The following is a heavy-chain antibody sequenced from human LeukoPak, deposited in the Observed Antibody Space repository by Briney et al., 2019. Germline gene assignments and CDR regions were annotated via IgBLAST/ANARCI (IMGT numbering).Heavy chain of an antibody. CDR3: ARHLSGWPGHAFDI. D-gene: IGHD3-16*02. V-gene: IGHV4-39*01. J-gene: IGHJ3*02. Sequence: PSETLSLTCTVSGGSISSYHWSWIRQPPGKGLEWIGSIYYSGSTYYSPPLKSQVTISVDTSKNQFSLKLSSVTAADTAVYYCARHLSGWPGHAFDIWGQGTMVTVSS. CDR2: IYYSGST. CDR1: GGSISSYH.